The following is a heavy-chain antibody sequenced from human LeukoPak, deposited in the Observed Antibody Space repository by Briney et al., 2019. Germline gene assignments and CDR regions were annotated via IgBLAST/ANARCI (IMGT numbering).Heavy chain of an antibody. CDR1: GYSFTSYW. CDR2: IYPGDSDT. V-gene: IGHV5-51*03. Sequence: PGESLKISCKGSGYSFTSYWIGWVRQMPGKGLEWMGIIYPGDSDTIYSPSFQGQVTISADKSTSTAYLQWSSLKASDTAMYYCARVDTAMVTSLDYWGQGTLVTVSS. J-gene: IGHJ4*02. CDR3: ARVDTAMVTSLDY. D-gene: IGHD5-18*01.